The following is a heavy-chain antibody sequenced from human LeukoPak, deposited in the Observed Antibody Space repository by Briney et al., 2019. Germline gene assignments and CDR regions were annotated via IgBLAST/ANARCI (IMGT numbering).Heavy chain of an antibody. CDR2: INPNSGGT. V-gene: IGHV1-2*02. CDR3: ARFLANPARYYYYMDV. D-gene: IGHD3-3*01. Sequence: ASVKVSCKASGYTFTGYYMHWVRQAPGQGLEWMGWINPNSGGTNYAQKFQGRVTMTRDTSISTAYMELSRLRSDDTAVYYCARFLANPARYYYYMDVWGKGTTVTVSS. J-gene: IGHJ6*03. CDR1: GYTFTGYY.